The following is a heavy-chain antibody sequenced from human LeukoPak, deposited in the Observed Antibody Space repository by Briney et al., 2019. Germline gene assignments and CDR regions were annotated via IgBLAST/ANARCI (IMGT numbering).Heavy chain of an antibody. V-gene: IGHV4-39*07. J-gene: IGHJ4*02. CDR3: ARTLYTYFDY. CDR2: IYYSGST. D-gene: IGHD4-11*01. CDR1: GGSISSSSYY. Sequence: SETLSLTCTVSGGSISSSSYYWGWIRQPPGKGLEWIGSIYYSGSTYYNPSLKSRVTISVDTSKNQFSLKLSSVTAADTAVYYCARTLYTYFDYWGQGTLVTVSS.